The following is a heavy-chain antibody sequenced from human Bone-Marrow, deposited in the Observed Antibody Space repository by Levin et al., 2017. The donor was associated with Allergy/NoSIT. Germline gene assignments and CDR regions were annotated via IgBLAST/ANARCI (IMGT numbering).Heavy chain of an antibody. J-gene: IGHJ3*01. CDR2: IKGKTDRETT. CDR1: GFTFKNAW. V-gene: IGHV3-15*01. D-gene: IGHD3-3*02. Sequence: SCAASGFTFKNAWMTWVRQAPGKGLEWVGRIKGKTDRETTDYAAAGKGRFTISRDDSKTTAFLEMNSLRTEDTAVYYCTTGIFFYRSEAFDVWGRGTKVIVSP. CDR3: TTGIFFYRSEAFDV.